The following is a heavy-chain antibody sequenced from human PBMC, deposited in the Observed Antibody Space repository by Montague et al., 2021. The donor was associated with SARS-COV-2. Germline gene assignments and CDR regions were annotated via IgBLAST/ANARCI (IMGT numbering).Heavy chain of an antibody. CDR3: ARSGFSYCIRNAYFDY. CDR2: ISYDGSNN. J-gene: IGHJ4*02. V-gene: IGHV3-30*04. Sequence: SLRLSCAASKFTFSSYAMHWVRQAPGKGLEWVAVISYDGSNNYYADSVKGRFTISRDNSKNTLYLQMNSLRAEDTAGYYCARSGFSYCIRNAYFDYWGQGTLVTVSS. D-gene: IGHD2-21*01. CDR1: KFTFSSYA.